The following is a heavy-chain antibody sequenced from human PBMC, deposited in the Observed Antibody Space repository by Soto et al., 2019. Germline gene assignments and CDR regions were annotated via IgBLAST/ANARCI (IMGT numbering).Heavy chain of an antibody. CDR1: GYNFTSYG. J-gene: IGHJ6*02. Sequence: QVQLVQSGAEVKKPGASVKVSCKASGYNFTSYGISWVRQAPGQGLEWMGWISAYNGNTNYAQKLQGRVTMTTDTSTSTAYRELRSLRSDDTAVYYCARDARELNWNDLSYYYYDGMDVWGQGTTVTFS. D-gene: IGHD1-1*01. V-gene: IGHV1-18*01. CDR3: ARDARELNWNDLSYYYYDGMDV. CDR2: ISAYNGNT.